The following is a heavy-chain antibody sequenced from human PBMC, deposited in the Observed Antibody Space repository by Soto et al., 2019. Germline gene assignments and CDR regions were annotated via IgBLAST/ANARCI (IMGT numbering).Heavy chain of an antibody. CDR1: GGAFRSHA. V-gene: IGHV1-69*13. J-gene: IGHJ2*01. CDR2: IIPIFGTA. CDR3: VRGQTPYWYFDL. D-gene: IGHD2-15*01. Sequence: SVKVSRKASGGAFRSHAISWVRQAPGQGLEWMGGIIPIFGTANYAQKFQGRVTITADESMSTAYMELSSLRSEDTAVYYCVRGQTPYWYFDLWGRGTLVTVSS.